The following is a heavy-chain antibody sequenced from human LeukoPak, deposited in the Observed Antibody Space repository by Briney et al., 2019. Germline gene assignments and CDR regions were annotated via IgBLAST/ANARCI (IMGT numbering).Heavy chain of an antibody. Sequence: AASVKVSCKASGYTFTSYGISWVRQAPGQGLEWMGWISAYNGNTNYAQELQGRVTMTTDTSTSTAYMELRSLRSDDTAVYYCARDRRIGLVPPEPYFDYWGQGTLVTVSS. V-gene: IGHV1-18*01. D-gene: IGHD6-19*01. CDR3: ARDRRIGLVPPEPYFDY. J-gene: IGHJ4*02. CDR2: ISAYNGNT. CDR1: GYTFTSYG.